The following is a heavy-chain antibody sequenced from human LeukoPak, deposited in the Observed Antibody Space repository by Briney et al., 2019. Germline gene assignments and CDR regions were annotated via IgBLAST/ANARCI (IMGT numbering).Heavy chain of an antibody. D-gene: IGHD1-26*01. Sequence: PGGSLRLSCAASGITFSDYHMNWVRQAPGKGLEWVSYIISRGSVMYYADSVQGRFTISGDTAKNSWYLQMSSLRVEATAVYYCSGRGAGPYYFEYWGQGTLVTVPS. CDR2: IISRGSVM. V-gene: IGHV3-11*01. CDR1: GITFSDYH. J-gene: IGHJ4*02. CDR3: SGRGAGPYYFEY.